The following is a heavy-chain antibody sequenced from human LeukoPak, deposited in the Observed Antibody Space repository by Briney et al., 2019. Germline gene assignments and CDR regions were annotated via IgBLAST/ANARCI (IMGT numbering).Heavy chain of an antibody. CDR2: INPNSGGT. V-gene: IGHV1-2*02. D-gene: IGHD3-16*02. CDR3: ARGGAIVEP. Sequence: GASVKVSCKSSGYTFTGYYMHWVRQAPGQGLEWMGWINPNSGGTNYAQKFQVRVTITMDTSSSTAYMELSRLRSDDTAVYYCARGGAIVEPWGQGTLVPVSS. J-gene: IGHJ5*02. CDR1: GYTFTGYY.